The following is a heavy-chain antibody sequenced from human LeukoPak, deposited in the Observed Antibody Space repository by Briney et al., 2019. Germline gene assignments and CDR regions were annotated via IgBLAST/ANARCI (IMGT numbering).Heavy chain of an antibody. V-gene: IGHV3-74*03. Sequence: GGSLRLSCAASGFTFNSNYMHWVRQAPGKGLVWVSRINTDGSDTTYADFVKGRFTISRDNAKNTLYLEMNSLRAEDTAVYYCARALRSPGDSGLDYWGQGALVTVSS. CDR1: GFTFNSNY. D-gene: IGHD3-10*01. CDR2: INTDGSDT. CDR3: ARALRSPGDSGLDY. J-gene: IGHJ4*02.